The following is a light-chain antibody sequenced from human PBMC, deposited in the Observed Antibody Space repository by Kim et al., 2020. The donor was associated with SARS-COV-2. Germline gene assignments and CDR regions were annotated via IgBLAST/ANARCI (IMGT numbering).Light chain of an antibody. J-gene: IGLJ2*01. V-gene: IGLV3-21*04. CDR1: GIGSKS. Sequence: PGQTDRGSCGRNGIGSKSVHWYQQKSGQAPVLVIYYDSDRPSGIPERFSGSNSGNTATLTISRVEAGDEADYYCQVWDSSSDHRVVFGGGTKLTVL. CDR3: QVWDSSSDHRVV. CDR2: YDS.